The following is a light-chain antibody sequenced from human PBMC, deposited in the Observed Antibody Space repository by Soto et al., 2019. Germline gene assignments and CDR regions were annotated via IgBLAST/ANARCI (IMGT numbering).Light chain of an antibody. V-gene: IGKV3-20*01. J-gene: IGKJ2*01. CDR2: GAS. Sequence: EIVLTQSPGTLSLSPGERATLSCRASQTLRRTYIAWYQQKPGQAPRVLIYGASKRATGIPDRFSGSGSGTDFSLTISRLEPEDFAVYYCHQYDNAPQTYGQGTKVHI. CDR3: HQYDNAPQT. CDR1: QTLRRTY.